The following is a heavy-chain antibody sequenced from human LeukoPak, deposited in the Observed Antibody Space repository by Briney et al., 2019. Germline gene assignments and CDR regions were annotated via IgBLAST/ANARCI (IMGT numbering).Heavy chain of an antibody. D-gene: IGHD1-1*01. CDR2: ISGSGGST. CDR3: AKGSRMDRTGTQDY. CDR1: GFTVSGNY. Sequence: GGSPRLSCAASGFTVSGNYMSWVRQAPGKGLEWVSAISGSGGSTYYADSVKGRFTISRDNSKNTLYLQMNSLRAEDTAVYYCAKGSRMDRTGTQDYWGQGTLVTVSS. V-gene: IGHV3-23*01. J-gene: IGHJ4*02.